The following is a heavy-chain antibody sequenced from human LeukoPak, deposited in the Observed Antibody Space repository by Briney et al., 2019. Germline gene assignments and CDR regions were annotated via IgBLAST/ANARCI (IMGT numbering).Heavy chain of an antibody. D-gene: IGHD3-3*01. CDR1: GFTFSSYW. Sequence: GGSLRLSCAASGFTFSSYWMHWVRQPPGKGLVWVSRISSDGSTTDYAASVKGRFTISRDNAKNTVYLQMNSLRAEDMAVYYCTRDQDFWGQGTLVTVSS. J-gene: IGHJ4*02. V-gene: IGHV3-74*01. CDR2: ISSDGSTT. CDR3: TRDQDF.